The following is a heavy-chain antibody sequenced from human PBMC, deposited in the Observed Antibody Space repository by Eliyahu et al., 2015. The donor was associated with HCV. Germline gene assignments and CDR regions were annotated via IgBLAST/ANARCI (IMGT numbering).Heavy chain of an antibody. CDR3: ARGWELSRSGFDY. CDR2: ISSSSSYI. J-gene: IGHJ4*02. V-gene: IGHV3-21*01. Sequence: EVQLVESGGGLVKPGGSLRLSCAASGFTFSSYSMNWVRQAPGKGLEWVSSISSSSSYIYYADSVKGRFTISRDNAKNSLYLQMNSLRAEDTAVYYCARGWELSRSGFDYWGQGTLVTVSS. CDR1: GFTFSSYS. D-gene: IGHD1-26*01.